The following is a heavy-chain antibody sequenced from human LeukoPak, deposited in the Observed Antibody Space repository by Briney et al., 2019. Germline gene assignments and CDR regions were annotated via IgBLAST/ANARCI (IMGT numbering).Heavy chain of an antibody. V-gene: IGHV3-74*01. D-gene: IGHD3-9*01. Sequence: GGSLRLFCAASGFTFSSDWMHWVRQAPGKGLVWVSRINRDGRSTTYADSVKGRFTISRDNAKNTLYLQMNSLRAEDTAVYYCARHPYDILTGPSFDYWGQGTLVTVSS. CDR1: GFTFSSDW. CDR2: INRDGRST. J-gene: IGHJ4*02. CDR3: ARHPYDILTGPSFDY.